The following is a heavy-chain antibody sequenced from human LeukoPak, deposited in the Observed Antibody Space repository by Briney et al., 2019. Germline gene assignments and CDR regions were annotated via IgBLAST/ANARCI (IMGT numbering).Heavy chain of an antibody. CDR3: AKGGGGRFIYYYYINV. D-gene: IGHD3-16*01. V-gene: IGHV3-9*03. J-gene: IGHJ6*03. Sequence: GGSLRLSCAASGFIFDDYAMHWVRQAPGKGLEWVSGISWDSGSIDYADSVKGRFTISRDNAKNSLYLQMNSLRAEDMALYYCAKGGGGRFIYYYYINVGGEGSTATVSS. CDR2: ISWDSGSI. CDR1: GFIFDDYA.